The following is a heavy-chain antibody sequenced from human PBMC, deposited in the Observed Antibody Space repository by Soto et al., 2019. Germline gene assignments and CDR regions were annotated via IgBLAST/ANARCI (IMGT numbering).Heavy chain of an antibody. CDR1: GFTFTRYS. CDR3: ARESEDLTSNFDY. V-gene: IGHV3-21*06. J-gene: IGHJ4*02. Sequence: GGPLRLSCAPSGFTFTRYSMNWVRQAPGKGLEWVSSISSTTNYIYYGDSMKGRFTISRDNAKNSLYLEMNSLRAEDTAVYYCARESEDLTSNFDYWGQGTLVTVSS. CDR2: ISSTTNYI.